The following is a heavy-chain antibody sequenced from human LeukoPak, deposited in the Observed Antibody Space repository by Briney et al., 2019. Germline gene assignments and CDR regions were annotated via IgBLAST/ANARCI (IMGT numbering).Heavy chain of an antibody. CDR3: ARVNGVPPLLYMDV. Sequence: GGSLRLSCAASGFIFSRYWMTWVRQAPGKGLEWVANIDQDGNEKFYVDSVKGRFTISRDDAKSSLYLQMNSLRAEDTAVYYCARVNGVPPLLYMDVWGKGTTVTVSS. J-gene: IGHJ6*03. V-gene: IGHV3-7*01. CDR2: IDQDGNEK. CDR1: GFIFSRYW. D-gene: IGHD2-8*01.